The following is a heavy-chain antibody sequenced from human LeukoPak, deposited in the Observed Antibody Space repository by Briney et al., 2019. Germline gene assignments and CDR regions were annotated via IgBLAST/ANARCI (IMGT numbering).Heavy chain of an antibody. Sequence: GGFLRLSCAASGFTFSSYAMHWVRQAPGKGLEWVAVISYDGSNKYYADSVKGRFTISRDNSKNTLYLQMNSLRAEDTAVYYCARDLGPRNVDTAMADYYYYGMDVWGQGTTVTVSS. CDR1: GFTFSSYA. J-gene: IGHJ6*02. CDR3: ARDLGPRNVDTAMADYYYYGMDV. CDR2: ISYDGSNK. D-gene: IGHD5-18*01. V-gene: IGHV3-30*04.